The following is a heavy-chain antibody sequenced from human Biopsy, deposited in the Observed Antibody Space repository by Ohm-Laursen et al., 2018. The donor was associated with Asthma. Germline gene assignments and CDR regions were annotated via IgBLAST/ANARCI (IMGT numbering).Heavy chain of an antibody. J-gene: IGHJ5*02. CDR1: GGYLTGRY. V-gene: IGHV4-34*01. Sequence: SETLSLTCTVYGGYLTGRYWNWIRQPPGKGLEWIGEIDQSGYTNYNPSLKSQVPISADTSKNQFHLNLSSVTAADTAVYFCARAAITGIRGWFDPWGQGTQVTVSS. CDR2: IDQSGYT. D-gene: IGHD1-20*01. CDR3: ARAAITGIRGWFDP.